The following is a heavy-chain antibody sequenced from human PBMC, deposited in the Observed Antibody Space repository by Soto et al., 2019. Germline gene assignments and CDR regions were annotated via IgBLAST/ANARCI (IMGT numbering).Heavy chain of an antibody. V-gene: IGHV3-74*01. J-gene: IGHJ6*02. CDR3: ARETTVYYYYGMDV. Sequence: EVQLVESGGGLVQPGGSLRLSCAASGFTFSSYWMHWVRQAPGKGLVWVSRINSDGSSTSYADSVKGRFTISRDNAKNTLYLLMISLRAEDTAVYYCARETTVYYYYGMDVWGQGTTVTVSS. CDR1: GFTFSSYW. D-gene: IGHD4-17*01. CDR2: INSDGSST.